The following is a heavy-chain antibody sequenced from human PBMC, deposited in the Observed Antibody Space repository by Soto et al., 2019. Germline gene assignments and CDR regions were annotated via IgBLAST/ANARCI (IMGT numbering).Heavy chain of an antibody. CDR3: ASGYCSGGSCYSSY. J-gene: IGHJ4*02. Sequence: PSETLSLTCTVSGGSISSYYWSWIRQPPGKGLEWIGYIYYSGSTNYNPSLKSRVTISVDTSKNQLSLKLSSVTAADTAVYYCASGYCSGGSCYSSYWGQGTLVTVSS. D-gene: IGHD2-15*01. CDR2: IYYSGST. CDR1: GGSISSYY. V-gene: IGHV4-59*08.